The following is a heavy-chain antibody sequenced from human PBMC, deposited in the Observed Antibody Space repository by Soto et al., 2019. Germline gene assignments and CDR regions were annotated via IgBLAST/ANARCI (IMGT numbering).Heavy chain of an antibody. Sequence: EVQLLESGGDLVEPGGSLRLSCEASGFTLSIYAMTWVRQVAGKGLEWISAISDSADSAYYADSVKGRFTISRDNSKDTLYLHMSSLRAEDTAVYYCARPYGGQIGAALDLWGQGTEVTVSS. CDR3: ARPYGGQIGAALDL. V-gene: IGHV3-23*01. D-gene: IGHD4-17*01. CDR1: GFTLSIYA. CDR2: ISDSADSA. J-gene: IGHJ3*01.